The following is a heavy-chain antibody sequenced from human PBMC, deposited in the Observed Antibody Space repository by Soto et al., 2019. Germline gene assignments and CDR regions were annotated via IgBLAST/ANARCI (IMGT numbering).Heavy chain of an antibody. CDR1: SGSISSSNW. Sequence: SETLSLTCAVSSGSISSSNWWSWVRQPPGKGLEWIGEIYHSGSTNYNPSLKSRVTISVEKSKNQFSLKLSSVTAADTAVYYCQAYSYGYWEVDYWGQGTLVTVSS. CDR2: IYHSGST. D-gene: IGHD5-18*01. CDR3: QAYSYGYWEVDY. V-gene: IGHV4-4*02. J-gene: IGHJ4*02.